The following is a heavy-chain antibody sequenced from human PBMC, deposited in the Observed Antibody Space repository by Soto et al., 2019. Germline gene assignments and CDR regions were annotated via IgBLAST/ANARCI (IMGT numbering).Heavy chain of an antibody. CDR1: GGSFSGYY. V-gene: IGHV4-34*01. CDR2: INHSGST. Sequence: SETLSLTCAVYGGSFSGYYWSWIRQPPGKGLEWIGEINHSGSTNYNPSLKSRVTISVDTSKNQFSLKLSSVTAADTAVYYCARGKDIVVVVAATQGYYGMDVWGQGTTVTVSS. CDR3: ARGKDIVVVVAATQGYYGMDV. J-gene: IGHJ6*02. D-gene: IGHD2-15*01.